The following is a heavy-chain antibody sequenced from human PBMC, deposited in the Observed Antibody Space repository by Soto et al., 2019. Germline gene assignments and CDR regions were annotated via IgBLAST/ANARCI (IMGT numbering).Heavy chain of an antibody. J-gene: IGHJ6*02. CDR2: IYYSGST. V-gene: IGHV4-59*01. D-gene: IGHD3-3*01. CDR1: GGSISSYY. CDR3: ARDHPNYDFWSGYTLGDDYYYGMDV. Sequence: PSETLSLTCTVSGGSISSYYWSWIRQPPGKGLEWIGYIYYSGSTNYNPSLKSRVTISVDTSKNQFSLKLSSVTAADTAVYYCARDHPNYDFWSGYTLGDDYYYGMDVWGQGTTVTVSS.